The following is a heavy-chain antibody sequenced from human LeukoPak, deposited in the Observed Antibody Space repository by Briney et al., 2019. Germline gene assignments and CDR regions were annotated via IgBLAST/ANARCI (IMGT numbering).Heavy chain of an antibody. Sequence: PGGSLRLSCAASGFTFSSYSMNWVRQAPGKGLEWVSSISSSSNYIYYTDSVKGRFTISRDNAKNSLYLQMNSLRAEDTAVYYCASDLWFGEYWGQGTLVTVSS. V-gene: IGHV3-21*01. CDR3: ASDLWFGEY. CDR2: ISSSSNYI. J-gene: IGHJ4*02. D-gene: IGHD3-10*01. CDR1: GFTFSSYS.